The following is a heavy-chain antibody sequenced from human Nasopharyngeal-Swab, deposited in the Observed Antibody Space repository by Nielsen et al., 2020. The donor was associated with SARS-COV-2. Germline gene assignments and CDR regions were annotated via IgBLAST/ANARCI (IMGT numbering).Heavy chain of an antibody. D-gene: IGHD6-19*01. Sequence: GGSLRLSCAASGFTFTTYAVSWVRQAPGKGLEWVSAVSGSGDTTYYPESVKGRFTISRDNSKNTVHLQMDSLRAEDTAVYYCAKERPDSSGWFWRVFDDWGQGTLVTVSS. J-gene: IGHJ4*02. CDR2: VSGSGDTT. CDR1: GFTFTTYA. CDR3: AKERPDSSGWFWRVFDD. V-gene: IGHV3-23*01.